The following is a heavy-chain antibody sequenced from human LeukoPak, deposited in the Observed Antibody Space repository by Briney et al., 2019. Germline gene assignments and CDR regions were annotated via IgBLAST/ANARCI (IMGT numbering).Heavy chain of an antibody. CDR2: INSDGSST. CDR1: GFTFSNYW. CDR3: ARESSVGAHKAFDY. V-gene: IGHV3-74*01. D-gene: IGHD1-26*01. J-gene: IGHJ4*02. Sequence: QPGGSLRLSCAASGFTFSNYWMHWVRQAPGKGLVWVSRINSDGSSTTYADSVKGRFTISRDNAKNTLYLQMNSLRAEDTAVYYCARESSVGAHKAFDYWGQGTLVTVPS.